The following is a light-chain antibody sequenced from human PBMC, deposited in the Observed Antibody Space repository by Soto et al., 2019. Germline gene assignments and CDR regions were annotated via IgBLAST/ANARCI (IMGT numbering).Light chain of an antibody. CDR3: HQYNHWYT. CDR2: GAS. CDR1: QSVSSN. V-gene: IGKV3-15*01. J-gene: IGKJ2*01. Sequence: EIVMTQSPATLSVSPGERATLSCWASQSVSSNLAWSQQKPGQAPRLLIYGASTRATGIPARFSGSGSGTEFTLTISSLQSEEFAVYYCHQYNHWYTFGQGTKLEIK.